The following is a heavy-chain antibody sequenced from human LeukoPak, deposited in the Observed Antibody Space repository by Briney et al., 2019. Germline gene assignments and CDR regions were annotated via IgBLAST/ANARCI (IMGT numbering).Heavy chain of an antibody. V-gene: IGHV4-4*07. CDR2: IYTSGST. CDR1: GGSIGSYD. CDR3: ARVDYGDHDHPYYYYYMDV. D-gene: IGHD4-17*01. Sequence: PSETLSLTCTVSGGSIGSYDWSWIRQPAGKGLEWIGRIYTSGSTNYNPSLKSRVTMSVDTSKNQFSLKLSSVTAADTAVYYCARVDYGDHDHPYYYYYMDVWGKGTTVTISS. J-gene: IGHJ6*03.